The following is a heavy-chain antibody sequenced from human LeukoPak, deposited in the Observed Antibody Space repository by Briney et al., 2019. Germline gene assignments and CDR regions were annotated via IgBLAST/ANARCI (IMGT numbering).Heavy chain of an antibody. CDR3: AKATSYGATPALFDY. D-gene: IGHD5-18*01. CDR2: ISGSGGST. J-gene: IGHJ4*02. V-gene: IGHV3-23*01. CDR1: GFTFSSYA. Sequence: GGSLRLPCAASGFTFSSYAMSWVRQAPGKGLEWVSAISGSGGSTYYADSVKGRFTISRDNSKNTLYLQMNSLRAEDTAVYYCAKATSYGATPALFDYWGQGTLVTVSS.